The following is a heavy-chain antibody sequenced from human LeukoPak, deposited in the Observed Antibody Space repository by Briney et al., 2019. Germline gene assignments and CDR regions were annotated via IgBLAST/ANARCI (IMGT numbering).Heavy chain of an antibody. CDR2: ISYDGSNK. Sequence: GRSLRLSCAASGFTFSSYAMHWVRQAPGKGLEWVAVISYDGSNKYYADSVKGRFTISRDNSKNTLYLQMNSLRAEDTAVYYCARESYVLRFLEWHYYMDVWGKGTTVTVSS. CDR1: GFTFSSYA. CDR3: ARESYVLRFLEWHYYMDV. D-gene: IGHD3-3*01. V-gene: IGHV3-30*04. J-gene: IGHJ6*03.